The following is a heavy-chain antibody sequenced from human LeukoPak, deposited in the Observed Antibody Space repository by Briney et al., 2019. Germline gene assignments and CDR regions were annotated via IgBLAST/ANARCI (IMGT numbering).Heavy chain of an antibody. CDR1: GFTFSSYS. V-gene: IGHV3-21*01. Sequence: GGSLRLSCAASGFTFSSYSMNWVRQAPGKGLEWVSSISSSSSYIYYADSVKGRFTISRDNAKNSLYLQMNSLRAEDTAVYYCARDRSGHRGGNTVTTDGFAFDIWGQGTMVTVSS. CDR3: ARDRSGHRGGNTVTTDGFAFDI. J-gene: IGHJ3*02. D-gene: IGHD4-17*01. CDR2: ISSSSSYI.